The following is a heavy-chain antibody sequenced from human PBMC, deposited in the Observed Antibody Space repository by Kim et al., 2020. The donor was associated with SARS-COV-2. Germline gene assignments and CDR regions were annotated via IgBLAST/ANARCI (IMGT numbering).Heavy chain of an antibody. V-gene: IGHV3-23*01. CDR2: ISGSERNT. J-gene: IGHJ6*02. CDR3: AKHHPPTEGYYYHYGMDV. CDR1: GFTFDSYA. Sequence: GGSLRLSCAASGFTFDSYAMAWVRQAPGKGLEWVSSISGSERNTYYADSVKGRFTISRDNSKNTLYLQINSLRAEDTAVYYCAKHHPPTEGYYYHYGMDVWGQGTTVTVSS.